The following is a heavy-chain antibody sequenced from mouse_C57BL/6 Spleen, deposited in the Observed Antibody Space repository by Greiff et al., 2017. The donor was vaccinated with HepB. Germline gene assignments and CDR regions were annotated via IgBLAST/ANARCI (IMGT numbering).Heavy chain of an antibody. CDR3: ARKGDGSRYAMDY. D-gene: IGHD1-1*01. Sequence: QVHVKQPGAELVMPGASVKLSCKASGYTFTSYWMHWVKQRPGQGLEWIGEIDPSDSYTNYNQKFKGKSTLTVDKSSSTAYMQLSSLTSEDSAVYYCARKGDGSRYAMDYWGQGTSVTVSS. CDR2: IDPSDSYT. CDR1: GYTFTSYW. J-gene: IGHJ4*01. V-gene: IGHV1-69*01.